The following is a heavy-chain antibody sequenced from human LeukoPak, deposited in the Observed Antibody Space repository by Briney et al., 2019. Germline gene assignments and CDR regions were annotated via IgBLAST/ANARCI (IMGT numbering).Heavy chain of an antibody. CDR2: IYYSGST. CDR3: ARRRYSSGWDY. Sequence: SETLFLTCTVSGGSISSYYWSWIRQPPGKGLEWIGYIYYSGSTNYNPSLKSRVTISVDTSKNQFSLKLSSVTAADTAVYYCARRRYSSGWDYWGQGTLVTVSS. J-gene: IGHJ4*02. V-gene: IGHV4-59*08. CDR1: GGSISSYY. D-gene: IGHD6-19*01.